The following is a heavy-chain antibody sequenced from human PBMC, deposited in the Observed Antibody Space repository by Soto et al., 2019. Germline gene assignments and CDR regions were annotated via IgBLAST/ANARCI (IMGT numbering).Heavy chain of an antibody. CDR3: TRDWTPYYDFWSGYPQHY. D-gene: IGHD3-3*01. CDR1: GFTFGDYA. CDR2: IRSKAYGGTT. V-gene: IGHV3-49*03. Sequence: HPGGTLRLSCTASGFTFGDYAMSWFRQAPGKGLEWVGFIRSKAYGGTTEYAASVKGRFTISRDDSKSIAYLQMNSLKTEDTAVYYCTRDWTPYYDFWSGYPQHYWGQGTLVTVSS. J-gene: IGHJ4*02.